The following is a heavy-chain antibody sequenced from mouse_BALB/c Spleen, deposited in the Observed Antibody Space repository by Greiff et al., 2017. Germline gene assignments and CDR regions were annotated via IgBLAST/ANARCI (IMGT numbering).Heavy chain of an antibody. CDR3: ARLDSSGFDY. J-gene: IGHJ2*01. CDR1: GYTFTSYW. CDR2: INPSTGYT. Sequence: VQLQQSGAELAKPGASVKMSCKASGYTFTSYWMHWVKQRPGQGLEWIGYINPSTGYTEYNQKFKDKATLTADKSSSTAYMQLSSLTSEDSAVYFCARLDSSGFDYWGQGTTLTVSS. D-gene: IGHD3-2*01. V-gene: IGHV1-7*01.